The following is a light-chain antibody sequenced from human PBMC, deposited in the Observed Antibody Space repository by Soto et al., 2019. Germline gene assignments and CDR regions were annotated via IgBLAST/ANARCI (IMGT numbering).Light chain of an antibody. J-gene: IGKJ1*01. CDR1: QTISSW. CDR2: KAS. Sequence: DIQMTQSPSTPSASVGDRVTITCRASQTISSWLAWYQQKPGKAPKLLIYKASTLESGVPSRFSGSGSGTDFTLTVTSLQPEDFATYYCQQYSYYATFGQGTKVEIK. CDR3: QQYSYYAT. V-gene: IGKV1-5*03.